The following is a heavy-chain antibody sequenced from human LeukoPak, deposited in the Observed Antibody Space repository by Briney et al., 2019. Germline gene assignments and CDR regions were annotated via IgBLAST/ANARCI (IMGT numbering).Heavy chain of an antibody. CDR2: ISSNGGST. CDR3: TTDRGIAAAGTSFDY. CDR1: GFTFSSYA. J-gene: IGHJ4*02. V-gene: IGHV3-64D*06. D-gene: IGHD6-13*01. Sequence: PGGSLRLPCSASGFTFSSYAMHWVRQAPGKGLEYVSAISSNGGSTYYADSVKGRFTVSRDNSKNTLYLQMSSLRAEDTAVYYCTTDRGIAAAGTSFDYWGQGTLVTVSS.